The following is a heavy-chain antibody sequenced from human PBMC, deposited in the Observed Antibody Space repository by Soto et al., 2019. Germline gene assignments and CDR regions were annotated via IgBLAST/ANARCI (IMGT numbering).Heavy chain of an antibody. CDR2: FDPEDGET. J-gene: IGHJ5*02. V-gene: IGHV1-24*01. CDR1: GYTLTELS. Sequence: ASVKVSCKVSGYTLTELSMHWVRQAPGKGLEWMGGFDPEDGETIYAQKFQGRVAMTEDTSTDTAYMELSSLRSEDTAVYYCATTGKDIVVVPAASSNWFDPWGQGTLVTVSS. D-gene: IGHD2-2*01. CDR3: ATTGKDIVVVPAASSNWFDP.